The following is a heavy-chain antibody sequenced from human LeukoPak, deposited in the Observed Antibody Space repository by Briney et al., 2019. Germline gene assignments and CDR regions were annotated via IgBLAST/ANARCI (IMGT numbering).Heavy chain of an antibody. J-gene: IGHJ6*04. CDR2: IIPIFGTA. D-gene: IGHD2-15*01. Sequence: SVKVSCKASGGTFSSYAISWVRQAPGQGLEWMGGIIPIFGTANYAQKFQGRVTITADKSTSTAYMELSSLRSEDTAVYYCARERYCSGGSCYPRSYYYYSMDVWGKGTTVTVSS. CDR3: ARERYCSGGSCYPRSYYYYSMDV. CDR1: GGTFSSYA. V-gene: IGHV1-69*06.